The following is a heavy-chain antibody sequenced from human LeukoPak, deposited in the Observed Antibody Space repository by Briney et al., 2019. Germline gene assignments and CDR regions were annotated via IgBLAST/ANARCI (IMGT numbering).Heavy chain of an antibody. CDR1: GFNFGSYS. Sequence: GGSLRLSCAASGFNFGSYSMTWVRQAPGKGLEWVSVMSANSATTFYADSVKGRFTISRDNAKNTVFLQMSSLRAEDTALYYCARKSASGNYPLDYWGQGTLVTVSS. J-gene: IGHJ4*02. CDR2: MSANSATT. D-gene: IGHD3-10*01. CDR3: ARKSASGNYPLDY. V-gene: IGHV3-23*01.